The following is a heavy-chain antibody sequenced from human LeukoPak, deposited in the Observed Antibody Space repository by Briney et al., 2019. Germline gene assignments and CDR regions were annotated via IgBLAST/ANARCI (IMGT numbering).Heavy chain of an antibody. CDR1: GYTFTGHG. CDR3: AKVHCISTNCNHIWTYFDY. V-gene: IGHV1-18*01. D-gene: IGHD2-2*01. CDR2: ITVNNGYT. Sequence: ASVKVSCKAAGYTFTGHGFIWLRQAPGQGLEWMGWITVNNGYTKYAQELQGRVTMTTDTSTSTAYMELRSLRSDDTAVYYCAKVHCISTNCNHIWTYFDYWGQGTLVTVSS. J-gene: IGHJ4*02.